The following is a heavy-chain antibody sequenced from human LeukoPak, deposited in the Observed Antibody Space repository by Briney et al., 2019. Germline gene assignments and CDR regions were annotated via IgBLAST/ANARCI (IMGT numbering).Heavy chain of an antibody. CDR2: ISGSGGST. D-gene: IGHD3-16*01. CDR3: AKALRRNWFDP. V-gene: IGHV3-23*01. J-gene: IGHJ5*02. Sequence: GGSLRLSCAASKFAFSSYAMSWVRQAPGKGLEWVSAISGSGGSTYYADSVKGRFTISRDNSKNTLYLQMNSLRAEDTAVYYCAKALRRNWFDPWGQGTLVTVSS. CDR1: KFAFSSYA.